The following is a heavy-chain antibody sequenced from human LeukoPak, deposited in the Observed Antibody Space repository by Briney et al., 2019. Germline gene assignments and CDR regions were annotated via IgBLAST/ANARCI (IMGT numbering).Heavy chain of an antibody. D-gene: IGHD2-15*01. J-gene: IGHJ4*02. CDR2: IYPGDSDT. CDR1: GYRFTSYW. Sequence: GESLKISCKGSGYRFTSYWIGWVRQMPGKGLEGMGIIYPGDSDTRYSPSFQGQVTISAHKSISPAYLQWSSLKASDTAMYYCARHFSRGGGGNPYYFDYWGQGTLVTVSS. V-gene: IGHV5-51*01. CDR3: ARHFSRGGGGNPYYFDY.